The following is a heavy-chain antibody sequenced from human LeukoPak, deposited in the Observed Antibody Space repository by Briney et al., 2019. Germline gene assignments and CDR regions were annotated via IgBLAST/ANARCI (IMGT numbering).Heavy chain of an antibody. CDR1: GGSFSGYY. CDR3: ARCDYYYDSSGYPKSNWYFDL. J-gene: IGHJ2*01. D-gene: IGHD3-22*01. CDR2: INHSGST. V-gene: IGHV4-34*01. Sequence: SETLSLTCAVYGGSFSGYYWSWIRQPPGKGLEWIGEINHSGSTNYNPSLKSRVTISVDTSKNQFSLKLSSVTAADTAVYYCARCDYYYDSSGYPKSNWYFDLWGRGTLVTVSS.